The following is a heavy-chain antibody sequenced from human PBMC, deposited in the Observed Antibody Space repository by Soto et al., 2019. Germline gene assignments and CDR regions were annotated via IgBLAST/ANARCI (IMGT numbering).Heavy chain of an antibody. CDR3: ARDRGWLQLVGYYYYGMDV. D-gene: IGHD5-12*01. J-gene: IGHJ6*02. V-gene: IGHV1-2*02. CDR1: GYTFTGYY. CDR2: INPNSGGT. Sequence: ASVKVSCKASGYTFTGYYMHWLRQAPGQGLEWMGWINPNSGGTNYAQKFQCRVTMTRDTSISTAYMELSRLRSDDTAVYYCARDRGWLQLVGYYYYGMDVWGQGTTVTVSS.